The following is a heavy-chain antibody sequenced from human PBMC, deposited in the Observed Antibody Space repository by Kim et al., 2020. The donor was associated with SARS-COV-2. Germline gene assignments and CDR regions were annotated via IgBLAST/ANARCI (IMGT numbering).Heavy chain of an antibody. CDR2: ISYDGSNK. CDR1: GFTFSSYA. D-gene: IGHD2-2*01. Sequence: GGSLRLSCAASGFTFSSYAMHWVRQAPGKGLEWVAVISYDGSNKYYADSVKGRFTISRDNSKNTLYLQMNSLRAEDTAVYYCARATRYCSSTSCPGDAF. V-gene: IGHV3-30-3*01. CDR3: ARATRYCSSTSCPGDAF. J-gene: IGHJ3*01.